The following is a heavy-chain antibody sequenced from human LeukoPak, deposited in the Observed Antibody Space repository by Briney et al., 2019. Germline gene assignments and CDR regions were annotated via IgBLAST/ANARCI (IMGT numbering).Heavy chain of an antibody. CDR2: IYTSGST. V-gene: IGHV4-61*02. CDR3: ARFKGSSPLKTSWYFDL. D-gene: IGHD6-6*01. J-gene: IGHJ2*01. Sequence: SQTLSLTCTVSGGSISSGSYSWSWIRQPAGKGLEWIGRIYTSGSTNYNPSLKSRVTISVDTSKNQFSLKLSSVTAADTAVYYCARFKGSSPLKTSWYFDLWGRGTLVTVSS. CDR1: GGSISSGSYS.